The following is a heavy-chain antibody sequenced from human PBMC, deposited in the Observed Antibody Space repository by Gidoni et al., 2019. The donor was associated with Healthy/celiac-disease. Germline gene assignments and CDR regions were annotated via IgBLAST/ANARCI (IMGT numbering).Heavy chain of an antibody. D-gene: IGHD1-26*01. J-gene: IGHJ6*02. CDR2: INSDGSST. V-gene: IGHV3-74*01. CDR1: GFTFSSYW. CDR3: AREWERDPYYYYGMDV. Sequence: EVQLVESGGGLVQPGGSLRLSCAASGFTFSSYWMHWVRQAPGKGLVWVSRINSDGSSTSYADSVKGRFTISRDNAKNTLYLQMNSLRAEDTAVYYCAREWERDPYYYYGMDVWGQGTTVTVSS.